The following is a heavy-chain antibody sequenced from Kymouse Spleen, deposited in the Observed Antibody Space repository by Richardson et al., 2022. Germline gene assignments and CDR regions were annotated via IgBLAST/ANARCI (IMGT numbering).Heavy chain of an antibody. CDR1: GGSISSSSYY. V-gene: IGHV4-39*01. Sequence: QLQLQESGPGLVKPSETLSLTCTVSGGSISSSSYYWGWIRQPPGKGLEWIGSIYYSGSTYYNPSLKSRVTISVDTSKNQFSLKLSSVTAADTAVYYCAINWNYGYYYGMDVWGQGTTVTVSS. CDR3: AINWNYGYYYGMDV. CDR2: IYYSGST. D-gene: IGHD1-7*01. J-gene: IGHJ6*02.